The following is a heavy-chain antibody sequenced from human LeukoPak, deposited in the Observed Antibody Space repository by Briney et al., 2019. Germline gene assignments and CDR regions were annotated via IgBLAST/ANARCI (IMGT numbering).Heavy chain of an antibody. V-gene: IGHV3-30*04. D-gene: IGHD3-10*01. CDR3: ARRQRLLWFGELLRDDYYGMDV. Sequence: GRSLRLSCAASGFTFSSYVHWVRQAPGKGLKWVAVISYDGSNKYYADSVKGRFTISRDNSKNTLYLQMNSLRAEDTAVYYCARRQRLLWFGELLRDDYYGMDVWGKGTTVTVSS. CDR1: GFTFSSY. J-gene: IGHJ6*04. CDR2: ISYDGSNK.